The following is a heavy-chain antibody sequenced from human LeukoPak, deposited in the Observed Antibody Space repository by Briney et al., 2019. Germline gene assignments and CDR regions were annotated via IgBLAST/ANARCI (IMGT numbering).Heavy chain of an antibody. CDR1: GGSLSSGGYS. CDR2: IYHSGST. J-gene: IGHJ3*02. D-gene: IGHD1-14*01. CDR3: ARSGRVYDAFDI. Sequence: SQTLSLTCAVSGGSLSSGGYSWSWIRQPPGKGLEWIGYIYHSGSTYYNPSLKSRVTISVDRSKNQFSLKLSSVTAADTAVYYCARSGRVYDAFDIWGQGTMVTVSS. V-gene: IGHV4-30-2*01.